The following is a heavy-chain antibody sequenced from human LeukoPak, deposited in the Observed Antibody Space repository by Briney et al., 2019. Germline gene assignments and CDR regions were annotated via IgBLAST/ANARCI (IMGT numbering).Heavy chain of an antibody. D-gene: IGHD6-13*01. J-gene: IGHJ6*03. CDR1: GFTFSSYA. CDR3: AKAAAGLYYYYYMDV. Sequence: GGSLRLSCAASGFTFSSYAMSWVRQAPGKGLEWVSAISGSGGSTYYADSVKGRFTISRDNSKNTLYLQMNSLRAEDTAVHYCAKAAAGLYYYYYMDVWGKGTTVTVSS. CDR2: ISGSGGST. V-gene: IGHV3-23*01.